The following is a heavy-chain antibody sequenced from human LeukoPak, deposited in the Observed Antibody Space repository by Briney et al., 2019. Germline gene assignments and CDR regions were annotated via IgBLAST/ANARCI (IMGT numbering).Heavy chain of an antibody. J-gene: IGHJ4*02. CDR3: ARPYGDRDY. CDR1: GGSFSGYY. CDR2: INHSGST. Sequence: PSETLSLTCAVYGGSFSGYYWSWIRQPPGKGLEWIGEINHSGSTNYNPSLKSRVTISVDTSKNRFSLKLSSVTAADTAVYYCARPYGDRDYWGQGTLVTVSS. V-gene: IGHV4-34*01. D-gene: IGHD4-17*01.